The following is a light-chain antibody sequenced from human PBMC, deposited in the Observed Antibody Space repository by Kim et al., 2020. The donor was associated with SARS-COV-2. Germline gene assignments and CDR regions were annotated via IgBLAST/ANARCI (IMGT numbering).Light chain of an antibody. Sequence: SSELTQDPAVSVALGQTVRITCQGDSLRSYYASWYQQKPGQAPVLVIYGKNKRPSGLPDRFSGSSSGNTASLTISGAQAEDEADYYCNSRDSSGNHWVFG. V-gene: IGLV3-19*01. CDR1: SLRSYY. J-gene: IGLJ3*02. CDR2: GKN. CDR3: NSRDSSGNHWV.